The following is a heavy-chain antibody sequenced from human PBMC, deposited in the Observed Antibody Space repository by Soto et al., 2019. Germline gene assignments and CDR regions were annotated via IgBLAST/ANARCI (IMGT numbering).Heavy chain of an antibody. V-gene: IGHV3-48*03. CDR3: ASYSGYVGW. CDR1: GFTFSSYE. J-gene: IGHJ4*02. D-gene: IGHD5-12*01. Sequence: EVQLVESGGGLEQPGGSLRLSCAASGFTFSSYEMNWVRQAPGKGLEWVSYISSSGSTIYYADSVKGQFTISRDNAKSSLYLQMNSLRAEDTAVYYCASYSGYVGWWGQGTLVTVSS. CDR2: ISSSGSTI.